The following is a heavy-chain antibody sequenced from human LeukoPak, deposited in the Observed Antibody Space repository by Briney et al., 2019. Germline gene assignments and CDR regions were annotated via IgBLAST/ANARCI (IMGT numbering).Heavy chain of an antibody. Sequence: GGSLRLSRAASGFNVRNHYMSWVRQAPGKGLEWASVIYNGDDTYYADSVKGRFTISRENAKNSLYLQMNSLRAEDTAVYYCARDASSGYSSYYYYGMDVWGQGTTVTVSS. J-gene: IGHJ6*02. CDR2: IYNGDDT. D-gene: IGHD3-22*01. CDR1: GFNVRNHY. V-gene: IGHV3-53*01. CDR3: ARDASSGYSSYYYYGMDV.